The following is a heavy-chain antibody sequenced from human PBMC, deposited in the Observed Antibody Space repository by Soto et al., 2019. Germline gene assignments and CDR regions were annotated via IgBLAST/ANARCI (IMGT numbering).Heavy chain of an antibody. CDR3: ASPFAYYYGMDV. Sequence: GASLKISCKGSGYSFTSYWISWVRQMPGKGLEWVGRIDPSDSYTNYSPSFQGHVTISADKSISTAYLQWSSLKASDAAMYYCASPFAYYYGMDVWGQGTTVTVSS. J-gene: IGHJ6*02. D-gene: IGHD3-3*01. V-gene: IGHV5-10-1*01. CDR2: IDPSDSYT. CDR1: GYSFTSYW.